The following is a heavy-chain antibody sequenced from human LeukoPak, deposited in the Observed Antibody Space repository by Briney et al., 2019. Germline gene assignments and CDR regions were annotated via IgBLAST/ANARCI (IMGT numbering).Heavy chain of an antibody. D-gene: IGHD1-26*01. Sequence: PSETLSLTCTVSGGSISSSSYYWGWIRQPPGKELEWIGSIYYSGSTYYNPSLKSRVTISVDTSKNQFSLTLSSVTAADTAMYYCAKLVGARAFDIWGQGTMVTVSS. V-gene: IGHV4-39*01. CDR3: AKLVGARAFDI. CDR1: GGSISSSSYY. CDR2: IYYSGST. J-gene: IGHJ3*02.